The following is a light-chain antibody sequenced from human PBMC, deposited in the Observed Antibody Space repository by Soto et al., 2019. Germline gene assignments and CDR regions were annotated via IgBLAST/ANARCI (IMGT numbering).Light chain of an antibody. J-gene: IGLJ1*01. CDR2: EVS. V-gene: IGLV2-14*01. CDR1: SSDVGGYNY. Sequence: QSALTQPASVSGSHGQSITISCTGSSSDVGGYNYVSWYQQHTGKAPKLMIYEVSNRPSGVSNRFSGSKSGNTASLTISGLQAEDEGDYYCSSYTSSSIDYVFGTGTKVTVL. CDR3: SSYTSSSIDYV.